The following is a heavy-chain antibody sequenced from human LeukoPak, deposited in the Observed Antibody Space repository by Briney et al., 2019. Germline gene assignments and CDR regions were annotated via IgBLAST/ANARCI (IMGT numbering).Heavy chain of an antibody. CDR1: GYTFTGYY. CDR3: ARGRIGRELPSR. Sequence: ASVKVSCEASGYTFTGYYMHWVRQAPGQGLEWMGWINPNSGGTNYAQKFQGRVTMTRDTSISTAYMELSRLRSDDTAVYYCARGRIGRELPSRWGQGTLVTVSS. J-gene: IGHJ4*02. CDR2: INPNSGGT. V-gene: IGHV1-2*02. D-gene: IGHD1-26*01.